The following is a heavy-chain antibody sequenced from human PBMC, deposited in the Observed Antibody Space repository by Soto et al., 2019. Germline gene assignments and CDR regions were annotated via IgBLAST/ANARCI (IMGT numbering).Heavy chain of an antibody. V-gene: IGHV3-23*01. CDR3: AKDLILLYSSSDFDY. Sequence: EVQLLESGGGLVQPGGSLRLSCAASGFTFSSYAMSWVRQAPGKGLEWVSAISGSGGSTYYADSVKGRFTISRDNSKNTLYLQMNSMRAEDTAVYYCAKDLILLYSSSDFDYWGQGTLVTVSS. D-gene: IGHD6-6*01. CDR2: ISGSGGST. CDR1: GFTFSSYA. J-gene: IGHJ4*02.